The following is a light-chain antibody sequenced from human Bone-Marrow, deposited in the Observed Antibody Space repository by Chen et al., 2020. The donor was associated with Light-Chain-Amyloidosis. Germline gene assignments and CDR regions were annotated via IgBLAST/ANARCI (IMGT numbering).Light chain of an antibody. CDR1: SSDVGGDNH. CDR3: SACTITNTLV. Sequence: QSALTPPASVSGSPGQSITISCPGTSSDVGGDNHVSWYQQHTDKAPKLLIYEVTNRPSWVPDRFSGSKSANTASLTISGLQTEDEADYYCSACTITNTLVFGSGTRLTVL. J-gene: IGLJ1*01. V-gene: IGLV2-14*01. CDR2: EVT.